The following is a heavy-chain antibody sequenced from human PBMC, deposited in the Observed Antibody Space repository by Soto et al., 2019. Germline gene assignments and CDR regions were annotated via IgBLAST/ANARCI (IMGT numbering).Heavy chain of an antibody. J-gene: IGHJ5*02. CDR3: ARGVGRLGELSLFWFDP. D-gene: IGHD3-16*02. Sequence: QVQLQQWGAGLLKPSETLSLTCAVYGGSFSGYYWSWIRQPPGKGLEWIGEINHSGSTNYNPSLKSRGTISVXXSXNPXSLKLSSVTAADTAVYYCARGVGRLGELSLFWFDPWGQGTLVTVSS. V-gene: IGHV4-34*01. CDR2: INHSGST. CDR1: GGSFSGYY.